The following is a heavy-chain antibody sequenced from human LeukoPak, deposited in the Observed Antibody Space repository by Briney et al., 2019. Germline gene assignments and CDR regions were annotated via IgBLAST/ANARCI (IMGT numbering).Heavy chain of an antibody. CDR1: GYTFTDYA. CDR3: ARGSTSDWPFDY. J-gene: IGHJ4*02. V-gene: IGHV1-3*01. Sequence: ASVKVSCKASGYTFTDYAIHWVRQAPGQRLEWMGWINAGNGDTKYSQKFQGRVTITRDTSASIVYMELSSLISEDTAPYSCARGSTSDWPFDYWGQGTRVTVSS. D-gene: IGHD2-2*01. CDR2: INAGNGDT.